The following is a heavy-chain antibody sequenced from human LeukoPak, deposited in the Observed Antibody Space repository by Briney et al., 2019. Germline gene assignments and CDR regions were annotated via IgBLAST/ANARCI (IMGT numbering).Heavy chain of an antibody. J-gene: IGHJ4*02. CDR3: ARGNMVRGPIDY. V-gene: IGHV3-21*01. Sequence: GGSLRLSCAASGFTFSSYSMIWVRQAPGQGLEGVSSISSSSSYIYYADSVKGRFTISRDNAKNSLYLQMNSLRAEDTAVYYCARGNMVRGPIDYWGQGTLVTVSS. CDR2: ISSSSSYI. CDR1: GFTFSSYS. D-gene: IGHD3-10*01.